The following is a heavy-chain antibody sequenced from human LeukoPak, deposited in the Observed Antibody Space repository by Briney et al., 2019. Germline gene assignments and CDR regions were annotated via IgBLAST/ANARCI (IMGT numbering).Heavy chain of an antibody. D-gene: IGHD2-15*01. CDR2: ISSSSSYI. V-gene: IGHV3-21*01. Sequence: GGSLRLSCAASGFTFSSYSMNWVRQAPGKGLEWVSSISSSSSYIYYADSVKGRFTISRDNAKNSLYLQMNSLRDEDTAVYYCARVHPDPGYCSGGSCYSDYWGQGTLVTVSS. J-gene: IGHJ4*02. CDR1: GFTFSSYS. CDR3: ARVHPDPGYCSGGSCYSDY.